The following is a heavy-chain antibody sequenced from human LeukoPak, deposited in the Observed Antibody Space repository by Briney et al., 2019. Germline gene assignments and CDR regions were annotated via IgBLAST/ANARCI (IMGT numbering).Heavy chain of an antibody. Sequence: ASVKVSCKASGYTFTGYYMHWVRQAPGQGLEWMGGIIPIFGTANYAQKFQGRVTITADISTSTAYMELSSLRSEDTAVYYCASSPGQPRFYYYYYYMDVWGKGTTVTVSS. CDR1: GYTFTGYY. CDR2: IIPIFGTA. V-gene: IGHV1-69*06. CDR3: ASSPGQPRFYYYYYYMDV. D-gene: IGHD1-14*01. J-gene: IGHJ6*03.